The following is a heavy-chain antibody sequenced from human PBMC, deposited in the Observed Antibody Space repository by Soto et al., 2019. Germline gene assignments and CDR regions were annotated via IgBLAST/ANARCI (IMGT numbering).Heavy chain of an antibody. D-gene: IGHD3-3*01. V-gene: IGHV3-30*18. CDR2: ISYDGSRR. J-gene: IGHJ6*02. CDR1: GDSGFSFSSFG. Sequence: QVQVVESGGGVVQPGRSLTLSRAASGDSGFSFSSFGFHWVRQAPGKGLEWVAVISYDGSRRQFADSVKGRFTVSRDDAVVTVYVQRDTLRPDDTALYYCAKDGMVTAYFYDMDVWGQGTTVTVSS. CDR3: AKDGMVTAYFYDMDV.